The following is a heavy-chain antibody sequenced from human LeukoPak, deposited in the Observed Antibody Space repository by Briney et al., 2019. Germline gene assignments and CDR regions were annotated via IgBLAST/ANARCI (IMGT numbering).Heavy chain of an antibody. D-gene: IGHD3-22*01. Sequence: QSGGSLRLSCTASGFTFSSYAMSWVRQAPGKGLEWVSAISGSGGSTYYADSVKGRFTISRDNSKNTLYLQMDSLRAEDTAVYYCAKDLRVDSRYYWGQGTLVTVSS. CDR2: ISGSGGST. V-gene: IGHV3-23*01. J-gene: IGHJ4*02. CDR3: AKDLRVDSRYY. CDR1: GFTFSSYA.